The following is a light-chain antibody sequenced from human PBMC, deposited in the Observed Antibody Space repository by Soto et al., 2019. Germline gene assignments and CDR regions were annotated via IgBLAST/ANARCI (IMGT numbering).Light chain of an antibody. CDR3: QQFRRSPYT. V-gene: IGKV3-20*01. CDR1: QSIPSNY. Sequence: IVLTQSPGTLSLSPGERATVSCRASQSIPSNYLAWYQQKPGQAPRLLIYDAGARATGIPDRFSGSGSGTDFTLTISRLEPEDFAVYYCQQFRRSPYTFGPGTKVDIK. CDR2: DAG. J-gene: IGKJ3*01.